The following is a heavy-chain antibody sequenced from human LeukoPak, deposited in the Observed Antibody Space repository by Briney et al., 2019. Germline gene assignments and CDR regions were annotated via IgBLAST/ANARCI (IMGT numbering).Heavy chain of an antibody. Sequence: ASVKVSCKASGGTFSSYAISWVRQAPGQGLEWMGGIIPIFGTANYAQKFQGRVTITADESTSTAYMELSSLRSEGTAVYYCARDPRLGYCSSTSCYYYYYYGMDVWGQGTTVTVSS. V-gene: IGHV1-69*13. CDR2: IIPIFGTA. CDR3: ARDPRLGYCSSTSCYYYYYYGMDV. J-gene: IGHJ6*02. D-gene: IGHD2-2*01. CDR1: GGTFSSYA.